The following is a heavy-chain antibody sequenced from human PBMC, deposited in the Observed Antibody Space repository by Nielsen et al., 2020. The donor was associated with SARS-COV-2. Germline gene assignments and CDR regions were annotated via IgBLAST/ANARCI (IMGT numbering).Heavy chain of an antibody. V-gene: IGHV3-9*01. Sequence: SLKISCAASGFTFSGNDMSWVRQAPGKGLEWVSGISWNSGSIGYADSVKGRFTISRDNAKNSLYLQMNSLRAEDTALYYCAKAPNPLAAAGYYYFDYWGQGTLVTVSS. J-gene: IGHJ4*02. CDR3: AKAPNPLAAAGYYYFDY. CDR1: GFTFSGND. CDR2: ISWNSGSI. D-gene: IGHD6-13*01.